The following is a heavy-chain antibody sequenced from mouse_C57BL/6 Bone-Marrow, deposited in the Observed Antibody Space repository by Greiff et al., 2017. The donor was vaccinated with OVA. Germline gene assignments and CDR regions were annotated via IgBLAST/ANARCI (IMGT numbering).Heavy chain of an antibody. CDR1: GFTFSDYG. V-gene: IGHV5-17*01. CDR3: ARRGGWDWYFEV. J-gene: IGHJ1*03. CDR2: ISSGSSTI. D-gene: IGHD3-3*01. Sequence: EVMLVESGGGLVKPGGSLKLSCAASGFTFSDYGMHWVRQAPEKGLEWVAYISSGSSTIYYADTVKGRFTISRDNAKNTLFLKMTSLRSEDTAMDYCARRGGWDWYFEVWGTGTTVTVSS.